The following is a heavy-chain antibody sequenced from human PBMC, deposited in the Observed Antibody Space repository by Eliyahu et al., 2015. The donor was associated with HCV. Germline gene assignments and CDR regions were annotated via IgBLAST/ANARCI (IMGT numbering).Heavy chain of an antibody. D-gene: IGHD3-22*01. CDR2: IKQDGSEK. Sequence: EVQLVDSGGGLVQPGGSLRLSCAASGFTFXRYWMSWVRQAPGKGLEWVANIKQDGSEKYYVDSVKGRFTISRDNAKNSLYLQMNSLRAEDTAVYYCARYTMILVLTSAFDIWGQGTMVTVSS. CDR1: GFTFXRYW. J-gene: IGHJ3*02. CDR3: ARYTMILVLTSAFDI. V-gene: IGHV3-7*04.